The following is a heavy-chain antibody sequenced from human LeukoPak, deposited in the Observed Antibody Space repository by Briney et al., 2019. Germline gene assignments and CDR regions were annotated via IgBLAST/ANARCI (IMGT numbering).Heavy chain of an antibody. CDR3: AIHYYYYDSSGHFDY. Sequence: GASVKLSCKASGYTFTSYGISWVRQAPRQGLEWMGWISAYNGNTNYAQKLQGRVTMTTDTSTSTAYMELRSLRSDDTAVYYCAIHYYYYDSSGHFDYWGQGTLVTVSS. J-gene: IGHJ4*02. V-gene: IGHV1-18*01. CDR2: ISAYNGNT. D-gene: IGHD3-22*01. CDR1: GYTFTSYG.